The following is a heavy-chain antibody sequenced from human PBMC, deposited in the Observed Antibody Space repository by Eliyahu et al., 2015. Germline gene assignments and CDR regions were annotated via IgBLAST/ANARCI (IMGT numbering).Heavy chain of an antibody. Sequence: XVLLVESGXTVVQPGXSLXLSCAXSGFXFSSFGMHWVRQPPGKGLEWVAVISSDGTNTDYADSVKGRFTISRDNSKNTLFLQGDSLGADDTALYYCARDRRSSGWWYFDYWGQGTQVTVSS. CDR3: ARDRRSSGWWYFDY. D-gene: IGHD6-19*01. CDR2: ISSDGTNT. J-gene: IGHJ4*02. V-gene: IGHV3-33*01. CDR1: GFXFSSFG.